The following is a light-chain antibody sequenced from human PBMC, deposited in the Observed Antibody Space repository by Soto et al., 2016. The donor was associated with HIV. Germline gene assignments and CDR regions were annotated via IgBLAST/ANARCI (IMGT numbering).Light chain of an antibody. CDR2: EAF. V-gene: IGKV1-5*03. Sequence: DIQMTQSPSTLSASVGDRVTMTCRASQSINTWLAWYQQKPGKAPNLLIYEAFTLESGVPSRFSGGGSGTEFTLTINGLQPDDFSTYYCQQYTAYPWTFGQGTKVEIK. CDR3: QQYTAYPWT. CDR1: QSINTW. J-gene: IGKJ1*01.